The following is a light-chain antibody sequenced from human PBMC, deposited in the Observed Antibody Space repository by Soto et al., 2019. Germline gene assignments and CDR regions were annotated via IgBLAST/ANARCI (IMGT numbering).Light chain of an antibody. CDR2: AAA. Sequence: DSQMTQSPSSVSASVGDRVIITCRASQDISSWLAWYQQKPGKDPKLLIYAAATLQGGVPSRFSGSGSGTDFTLTINSLQPEDFATYYCQQANSVPYTFGQGTKVDIK. CDR3: QQANSVPYT. CDR1: QDISSW. J-gene: IGKJ2*01. V-gene: IGKV1-12*01.